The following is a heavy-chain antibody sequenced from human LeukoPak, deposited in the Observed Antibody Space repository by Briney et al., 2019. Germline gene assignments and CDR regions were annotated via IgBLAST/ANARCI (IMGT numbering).Heavy chain of an antibody. CDR2: IIHSGSP. V-gene: IGHV4-34*12. J-gene: IGHJ3*01. CDR3: VRPDDNSFDF. Sequence: SETLSLTCAVYGGSFSGYYWSWIRQPPGKGLEWIGEIIHSGSPNYNPSLKSRVTMSIDTPKNQFALNLSSVTAADTAVYYCVRPDDNSFDFWGQGTMVTVSS. CDR1: GGSFSGYY. D-gene: IGHD3-9*01.